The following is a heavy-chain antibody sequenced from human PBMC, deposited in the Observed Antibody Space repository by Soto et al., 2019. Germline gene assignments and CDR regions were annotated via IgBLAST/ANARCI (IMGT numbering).Heavy chain of an antibody. J-gene: IGHJ6*02. CDR2: IIPILGIA. D-gene: IGHD6-13*01. V-gene: IGHV1-69*02. CDR1: GGTFSSYT. CDR3: ARLAAADYYYYGMDV. Sequence: GASVKVSCKASGGTFSSYTISWARQAPGQGLEWMGRIIPILGIANYAQKFQGRVTITADKSTSTAYMELSSLRSEDTAVYYCARLAAADYYYYGMDVWGQGTTVTVSS.